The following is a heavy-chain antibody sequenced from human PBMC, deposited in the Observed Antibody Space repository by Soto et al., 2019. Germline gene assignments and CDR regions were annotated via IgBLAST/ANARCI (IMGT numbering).Heavy chain of an antibody. D-gene: IGHD3-10*01. J-gene: IGHJ6*02. V-gene: IGHV4-31*03. Sequence: QVQLQESGPGLVKPSQTLSLTCTVSGGSISSGGYYWSWIRQHPGKGLEWIGYIYYSGSTYYNPSLKSRVTISVDTSKHPFSLKLSSVTAADTAVYYCARSGTGYGSEIYYYGMDVWGQGTTVTVSS. CDR1: GGSISSGGYY. CDR2: IYYSGST. CDR3: ARSGTGYGSEIYYYGMDV.